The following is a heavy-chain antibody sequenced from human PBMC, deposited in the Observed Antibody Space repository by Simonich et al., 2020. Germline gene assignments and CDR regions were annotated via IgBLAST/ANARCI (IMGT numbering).Heavy chain of an antibody. CDR1: GFTFSSYS. Sequence: EVQLVESGGGLVKPGGSLRLSCAASGFTFSSYSMNWVRQAPGEGLELVSSISSSSSYIDYADSVKGRFTISRDNAKNSLYLQMNSLRAEDTAVYYCARDVDTAMVFDYWGQGTLVTVSS. J-gene: IGHJ4*02. CDR3: ARDVDTAMVFDY. D-gene: IGHD5-18*01. CDR2: ISSSSSYI. V-gene: IGHV3-21*01.